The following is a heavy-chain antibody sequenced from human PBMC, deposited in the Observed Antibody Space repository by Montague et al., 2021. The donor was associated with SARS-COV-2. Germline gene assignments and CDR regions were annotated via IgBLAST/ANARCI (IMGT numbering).Heavy chain of an antibody. CDR1: GDSTSCPNCY. D-gene: IGHD4-17*01. CDR2: IYNSGTT. CDR3: ARHRNYGDHSLDNWFHP. V-gene: IGHV4-39*01. Sequence: SETLSLTCTVSGDSTSCPNCYWGWIRQAPGKGLGWIGTIYNSGTTYYXXXLKSRLTISIDTSKNQFSLKLTSVTAADTAVYYCARHRNYGDHSLDNWFHPWGQGTLVTVSS. J-gene: IGHJ5*02.